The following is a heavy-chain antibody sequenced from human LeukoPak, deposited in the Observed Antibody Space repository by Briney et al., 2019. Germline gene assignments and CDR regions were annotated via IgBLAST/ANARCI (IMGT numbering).Heavy chain of an antibody. CDR3: ASVIVGATASFDY. CDR2: IIPIFGTA. J-gene: IGHJ4*02. D-gene: IGHD1-26*01. V-gene: IGHV1-69*06. CDR1: GGTFSSYA. Sequence: GASVKVSCKASGGTFSSYAISWVRQAPGQGLEWMGGIIPIFGTANYAQKFQGRVTITADKSTSTAYMELSSLRSEDTAVYYCASVIVGATASFDYWGQGTLVTVSS.